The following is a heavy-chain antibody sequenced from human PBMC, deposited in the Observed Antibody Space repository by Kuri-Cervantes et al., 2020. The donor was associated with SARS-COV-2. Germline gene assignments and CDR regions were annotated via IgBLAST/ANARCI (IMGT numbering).Heavy chain of an antibody. J-gene: IGHJ4*02. D-gene: IGHD4-11*01. CDR1: GFSLSTNGMG. Sequence: SGPTLVKPTQTLTLTCTFSGFSLSTNGMGVSWIRQPPGKALEWLARIDWDDDKYYSTSLETRLTISKDTSKNQVVLTMTNVDPVDTATYYCAWIQAATVIADYWGQGTLVTVSS. V-gene: IGHV2-70*11. CDR3: AWIQAATVIADY. CDR2: IDWDDDK.